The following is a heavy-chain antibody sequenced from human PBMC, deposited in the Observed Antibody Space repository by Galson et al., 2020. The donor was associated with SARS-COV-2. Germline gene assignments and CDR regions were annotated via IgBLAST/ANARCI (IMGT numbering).Heavy chain of an antibody. CDR2: INPKSGGT. CDR3: ARLRYYDVLTGYMVDV. J-gene: IGHJ6*02. V-gene: IGHV1-2*02. Sequence: ASVKVSCKASGYTFTDYYIHWVRQAPGQGLEWMGWINPKSGGTNYAQKFEGRVTMTRDTSITTAYMELSRLRADDTAVYYCARLRYYDVLTGYMVDVWGQGTMVTVSS. CDR1: GYTFTDYY. D-gene: IGHD3-9*01.